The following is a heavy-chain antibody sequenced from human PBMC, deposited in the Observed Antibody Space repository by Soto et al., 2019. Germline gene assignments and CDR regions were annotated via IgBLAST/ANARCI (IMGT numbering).Heavy chain of an antibody. Sequence: LETLSLTWTVSGGSSSSYYWSWIRQPPGKGLEWIGYIYYSGSTNYNPSLKSRVTISVDTSKNQFSLKLSSVTAADTAVYYCAIAAAGGNYYYYGVDVWDQGTTVTVSS. V-gene: IGHV4-59*01. D-gene: IGHD6-13*01. CDR2: IYYSGST. CDR1: GGSSSSYY. J-gene: IGHJ6*02. CDR3: AIAAAGGNYYYYGVDV.